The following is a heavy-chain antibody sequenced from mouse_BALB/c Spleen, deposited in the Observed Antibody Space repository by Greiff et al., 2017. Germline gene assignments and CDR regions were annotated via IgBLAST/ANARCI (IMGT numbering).Heavy chain of an antibody. J-gene: IGHJ2*01. Sequence: EVQRVESGGGLVKPGGSLKLSCAASGFTFSSYAMSWVRQTPEKRLEWVATISSGGSYTYYPDSVKGRFTISRDNAKNTLYLQMSSLRSEDTAMYYCARDGYYGSSSYFDYWGQGTTLTVSS. CDR2: ISSGGSYT. CDR1: GFTFSSYA. V-gene: IGHV5-9-3*01. CDR3: ARDGYYGSSSYFDY. D-gene: IGHD1-1*01.